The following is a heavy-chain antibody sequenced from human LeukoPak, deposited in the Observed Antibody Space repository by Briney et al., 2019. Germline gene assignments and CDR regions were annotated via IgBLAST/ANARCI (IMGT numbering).Heavy chain of an antibody. J-gene: IGHJ4*02. V-gene: IGHV3-13*01. D-gene: IGHD6-19*01. Sequence: GGSLRLSCAASGFTFIDYDMHWLRQVIGKGLEGVSAIGIRGDTHYSGSVKGRFTLLRENDESSLYLQMISLRAEDMAVYYCARGGIQVSGIDEFDYWGQGTLVTVSS. CDR2: IGIRGDT. CDR3: ARGGIQVSGIDEFDY. CDR1: GFTFIDYD.